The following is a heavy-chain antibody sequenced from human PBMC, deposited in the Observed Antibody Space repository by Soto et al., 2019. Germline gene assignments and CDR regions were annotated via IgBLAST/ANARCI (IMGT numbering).Heavy chain of an antibody. Sequence: GGSLRLSCAASGFTFSSYAMSWVRQAPGKGLEWVSAISGSGGSTYYADSVKGRFTISRDNSKNTLYLQMNSLRVEDTAVYYCATRPFIVVVPAAMLDVWGQGTTVTVSS. CDR2: ISGSGGST. J-gene: IGHJ6*02. CDR3: ATRPFIVVVPAAMLDV. V-gene: IGHV3-23*01. CDR1: GFTFSSYA. D-gene: IGHD2-2*01.